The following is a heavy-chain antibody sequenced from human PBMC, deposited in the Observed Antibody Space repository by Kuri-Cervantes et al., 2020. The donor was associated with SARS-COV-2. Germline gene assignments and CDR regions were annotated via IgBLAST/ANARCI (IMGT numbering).Heavy chain of an antibody. V-gene: IGHV1-18*04. Sequence: ASVKVSCKTSGYTFTSYGISGVRQAPGQGLEWMGWISIKQGDTNYAQKFQGRVTMTTDTSTSTAYMELRSLRSDDTAVYYCARVCGGDCADNYYYYYGMDVWGQGTTVTVSS. CDR2: ISIKQGDT. CDR1: GYTFTSYG. J-gene: IGHJ6*02. D-gene: IGHD2-21*02. CDR3: ARVCGGDCADNYYYYYGMDV.